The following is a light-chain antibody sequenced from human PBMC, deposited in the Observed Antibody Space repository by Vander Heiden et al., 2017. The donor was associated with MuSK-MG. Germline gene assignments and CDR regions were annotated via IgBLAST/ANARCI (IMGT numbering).Light chain of an antibody. CDR2: EVS. CDR3: GSYTTSITLI. J-gene: IGLJ2*01. CDR1: SNDIGRYNS. V-gene: IGLV2-18*02. Sequence: QSDVTKPHSVSGSPGQSVTINCTGPSNDIGRYNSVAWYQQPPGTATKLLIYEVSYRPSGVPDRFSGSKAGNTASLTISGLQAEDEADYYCGSYTTSITLIFGGGTKLTVL.